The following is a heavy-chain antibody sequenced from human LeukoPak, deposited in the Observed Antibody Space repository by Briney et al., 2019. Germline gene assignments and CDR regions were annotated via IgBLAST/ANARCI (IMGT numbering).Heavy chain of an antibody. D-gene: IGHD2-8*01. CDR2: IKQDGSDK. Sequence: GGSLRLSCVASGFTFSNYWMSWVRQAPGKGLEWVANIKQDGSDKYYVDSVKGRFTISRDNAKNSLYLQMNSLRPEDTAVYYCARSPRNTEYAIFDYWGQGTLVTVSS. CDR1: GFTFSNYW. J-gene: IGHJ4*02. CDR3: ARSPRNTEYAIFDY. V-gene: IGHV3-7*01.